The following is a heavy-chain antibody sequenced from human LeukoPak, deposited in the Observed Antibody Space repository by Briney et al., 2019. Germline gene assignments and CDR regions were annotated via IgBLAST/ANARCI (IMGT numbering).Heavy chain of an antibody. J-gene: IGHJ4*02. V-gene: IGHV4-34*01. Sequence: SETLSLTCAVYGGSFSGYYWSWIRQPPGKGLEWIGEINHSGSTNYNPSLKSRVTISVDTSKNQFSLELSSVTAADTAVYYCARLAAAGTDGWGQGTLVTVSS. CDR2: INHSGST. CDR3: ARLAAAGTDG. D-gene: IGHD6-13*01. CDR1: GGSFSGYY.